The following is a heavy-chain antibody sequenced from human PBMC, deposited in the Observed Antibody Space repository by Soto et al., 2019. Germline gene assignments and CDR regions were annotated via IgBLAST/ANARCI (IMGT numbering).Heavy chain of an antibody. D-gene: IGHD3-22*01. V-gene: IGHV3-72*01. J-gene: IGHJ4*02. CDR2: SGKKGNSYTT. Sequence: EVQLVESGGGLVQPGGSLRLSCAASGFTFSDHYMDWVHQAPGKGLEWVARSGKKGNSYTTEYAASEKGRFTISRDASENSLYLQMNSLKTDDTAVYYCARVYNGGYYYDYWGQGTLVAVTS. CDR1: GFTFSDHY. CDR3: ARVYNGGYYYDY.